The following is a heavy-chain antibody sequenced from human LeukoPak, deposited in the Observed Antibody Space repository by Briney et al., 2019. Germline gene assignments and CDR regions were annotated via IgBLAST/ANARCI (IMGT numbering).Heavy chain of an antibody. D-gene: IGHD6-13*01. V-gene: IGHV4-39*07. CDR3: ESVPVMSRSWSRRYYYYYMDV. J-gene: IGHJ6*03. CDR2: IYYSGST. CDR1: DGSISSSSYY. Sequence: SETLSLTCTASDGSISSSSYYWGWIRQPPGKGLEWIWSIYYSGSTYYNPSLKSRVTISVDTSKNQFSLKLSSVTAADTAVYYCESVPVMSRSWSRRYYYYYMDVWVKGTTVTVSS.